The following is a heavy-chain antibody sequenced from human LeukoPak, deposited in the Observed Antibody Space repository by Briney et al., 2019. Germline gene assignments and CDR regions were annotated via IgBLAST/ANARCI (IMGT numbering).Heavy chain of an antibody. CDR3: ARDHPSTYSSSSDFDY. J-gene: IGHJ4*02. V-gene: IGHV4-59*01. Sequence: PSETLTLTCTVSGGSISSYYWSWIRQPPGKGLEWIGYIYYSGSTNYNPSLKSRVTISVDTSKNQFSLKLSSVTAADTAVYYCARDHPSTYSSSSDFDYWGQGTLVTVSS. D-gene: IGHD6-6*01. CDR1: GGSISSYY. CDR2: IYYSGST.